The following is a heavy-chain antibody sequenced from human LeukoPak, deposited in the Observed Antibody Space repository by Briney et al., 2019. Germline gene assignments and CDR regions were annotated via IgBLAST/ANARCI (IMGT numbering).Heavy chain of an antibody. J-gene: IGHJ3*02. CDR2: ISSSGST. CDR1: GGSISSGDYY. Sequence: PSETLSLTCTVSGGSISSGDYYWSWIRQPAGKGLEWMGRISSSGSTNYNPSLKSRVTISVDTSKNQFSLKLSSVTAADTAVYFCARGPYSYDSSGAFDIWGQGTMVTVSS. V-gene: IGHV4-61*02. CDR3: ARGPYSYDSSGAFDI. D-gene: IGHD3-22*01.